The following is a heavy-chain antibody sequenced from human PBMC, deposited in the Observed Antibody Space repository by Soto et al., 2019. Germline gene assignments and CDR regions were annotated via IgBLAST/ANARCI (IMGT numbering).Heavy chain of an antibody. D-gene: IGHD6-19*01. Sequence: GESLKLSCKGSGYSFTSYWIGWVRQMPGKGLEWMGIIYPGDSDTRYSPSFQGQVTISADKSISTAYLQWSSLKASDTAMYYCARLAGARQWLGWFDPWGQGTLVTVPQ. CDR1: GYSFTSYW. J-gene: IGHJ5*02. V-gene: IGHV5-51*01. CDR2: IYPGDSDT. CDR3: ARLAGARQWLGWFDP.